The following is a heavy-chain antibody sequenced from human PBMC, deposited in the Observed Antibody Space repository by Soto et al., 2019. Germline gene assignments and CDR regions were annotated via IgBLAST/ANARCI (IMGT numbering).Heavy chain of an antibody. CDR3: ARVYYDILTGYYQALDY. D-gene: IGHD3-9*01. J-gene: IGHJ4*02. Sequence: ASVKVSCKASGYTFTSYYMHWVRQAPGQGLEWMGIINPSGGSTSYAQKFQGRVTMTRDTSTSTVYMELSSLRSEDTAVYYCARVYYDILTGYYQALDYWGQGTLVTVSS. CDR2: INPSGGST. V-gene: IGHV1-46*01. CDR1: GYTFTSYY.